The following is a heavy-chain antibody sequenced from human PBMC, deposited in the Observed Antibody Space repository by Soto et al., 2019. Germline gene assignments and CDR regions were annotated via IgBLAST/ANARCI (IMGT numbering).Heavy chain of an antibody. V-gene: IGHV3-30*18. J-gene: IGHJ1*01. CDR2: ISYDGSNK. D-gene: IGHD3-22*01. CDR1: GFTFSSYG. CDR3: AKDPLPSGSGYAEYFQH. Sequence: GGSLRLSCAASGFTFSSYGMHWVRQAPGKGLEWVAVISYDGSNKYYADSVKGRFTISRDNSKNTLYLQMNSLRAEDTAVYYCAKDPLPSGSGYAEYFQHWGQGTLVTVSS.